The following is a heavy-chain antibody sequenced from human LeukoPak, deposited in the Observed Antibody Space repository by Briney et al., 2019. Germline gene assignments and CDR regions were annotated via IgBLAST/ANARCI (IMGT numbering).Heavy chain of an antibody. CDR2: MNPNSGNT. CDR3: AETIAVAGKDFQH. Sequence: GASVKVSCKASGYTFTGYYMHWVRQAPGQGLEWMGWMNPNSGNTGYAQKFQGRVTMTRNTSISTAYMELSSLRSEDTAVYYCAETIAVAGKDFQHWGQGTLVTVSS. V-gene: IGHV1-8*02. CDR1: GYTFTGYY. D-gene: IGHD6-19*01. J-gene: IGHJ1*01.